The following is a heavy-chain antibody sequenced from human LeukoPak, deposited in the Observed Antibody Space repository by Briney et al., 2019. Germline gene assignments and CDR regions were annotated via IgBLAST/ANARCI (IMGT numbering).Heavy chain of an antibody. V-gene: IGHV1-69*01. CDR1: GGTFSSYT. J-gene: IGHJ3*02. D-gene: IGHD2-2*01. CDR3: ARASQYQLLFDGVAFDI. CDR2: IIPIFGTA. Sequence: SVKVSCKASGGTFSSYTISWVRQAPGQGLEWMGGIIPIFGTANYAQKFQGRVTITADESTSTAYMELSNLRSEDTAIYYCARASQYQLLFDGVAFDIWGQGTMVTVSS.